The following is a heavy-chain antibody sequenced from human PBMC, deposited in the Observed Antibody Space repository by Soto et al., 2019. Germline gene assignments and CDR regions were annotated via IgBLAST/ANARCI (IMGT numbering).Heavy chain of an antibody. CDR1: SGSFSGYY. Sequence: SETLSLTCAVYSGSFSGYYWSWIRQPPGKGLEWIGEINHSGSTNYNSSLKSRVTISVDTSKNQFSLRLSSVTAADTAVYHCGRAVLRGDAYNLSWFDPGGRGTLVTVS. CDR2: INHSGST. V-gene: IGHV4-34*01. CDR3: GRAVLRGDAYNLSWFDP. J-gene: IGHJ5*02. D-gene: IGHD3-10*01.